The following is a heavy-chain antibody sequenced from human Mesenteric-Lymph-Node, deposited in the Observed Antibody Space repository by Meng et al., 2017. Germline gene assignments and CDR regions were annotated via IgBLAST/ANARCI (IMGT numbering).Heavy chain of an antibody. D-gene: IGHD5-24*01. CDR2: IDYSGST. V-gene: IGHV4-59*01. CDR3: AKVRGGYNYFRY. Sequence: SETLSLTCTVSSDSISSYYCTWIRQLPGKGLEWIGYIDYSGSTNYNPSLKSRVSISVDTSKNQFSLKLSSVTAADTAVCYCAKVRGGYNYFRYWGQGTLVTVSS. CDR1: SDSISSYY. J-gene: IGHJ4*02.